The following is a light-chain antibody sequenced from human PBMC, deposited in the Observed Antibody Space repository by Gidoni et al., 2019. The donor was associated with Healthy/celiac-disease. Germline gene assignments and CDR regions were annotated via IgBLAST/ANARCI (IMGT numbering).Light chain of an antibody. Sequence: DIVMTQSPDYLAVYLGERATINCKSRQSVLYSSNNKNYLAWYQQKPGQPPKLLIYWASTRESGVPDRFSGSGSGTDFTLTISSLQAEDVAVYYCQQYYSTPPWTFGQGTKVEIK. CDR1: QSVLYSSNNKNY. V-gene: IGKV4-1*01. CDR3: QQYYSTPPWT. J-gene: IGKJ1*01. CDR2: WAS.